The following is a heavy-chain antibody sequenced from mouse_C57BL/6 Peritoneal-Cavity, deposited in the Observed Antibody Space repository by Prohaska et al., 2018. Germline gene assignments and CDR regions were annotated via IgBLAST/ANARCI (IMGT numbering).Heavy chain of an antibody. D-gene: IGHD1-1*01. CDR3: ARNSGSYYGSSDWYVDV. V-gene: IGHV1-84*01. J-gene: IGHJ1*03. Sequence: QIQLQQSVPELVKPGASVKISCKASGYTFTDYYINCVKQTPGQGLEWIGWIYPGSGNTKYNEKFKGKATLTVDTSSSTAYMKLSSLTSEDSAVYFCARNSGSYYGSSDWYVDVWGTGTTVTVSS. CDR1: GYTFTDYY. CDR2: IYPGSGNT.